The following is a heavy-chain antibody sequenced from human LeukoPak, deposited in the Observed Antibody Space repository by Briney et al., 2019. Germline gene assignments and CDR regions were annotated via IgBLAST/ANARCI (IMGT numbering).Heavy chain of an antibody. CDR2: ISVSGDST. CDR3: AKAPITVAGRFDP. Sequence: GGSLRLSCAASEFIFGNYAMNWVRQAPGKGLEWVSTISVSGDSTYYADSVKDRFTISRDNSKNTLYLQMNDLRAEDTAVYYCAKAPITVAGRFDPWGQGTLVTVSS. V-gene: IGHV3-23*01. CDR1: EFIFGNYA. J-gene: IGHJ5*02. D-gene: IGHD6-19*01.